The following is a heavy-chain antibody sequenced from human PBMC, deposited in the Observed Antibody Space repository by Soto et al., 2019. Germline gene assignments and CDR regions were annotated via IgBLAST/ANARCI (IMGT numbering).Heavy chain of an antibody. Sequence: GGSLRLSCAASGFTFSSYSMNGVRQAPGKGLEWSGRRKTKVDGGTAEYAAPVKVRCTISREDSKNTLYMEMNSPNTEDAAVYYSTTDDKITRYWGHGTLVTVSS. CDR2: RKTKVDGGTA. J-gene: IGHJ4*01. CDR3: TTDDKITRY. D-gene: IGHD1-20*01. V-gene: IGHV3-15*01. CDR1: GFTFSSYS.